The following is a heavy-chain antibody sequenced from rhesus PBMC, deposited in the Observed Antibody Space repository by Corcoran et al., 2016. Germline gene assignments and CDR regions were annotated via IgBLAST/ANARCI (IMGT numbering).Heavy chain of an antibody. J-gene: IGHJ6*01. CDR2: IYGNIAPS. D-gene: IGHD3-16*01. Sequence: QVQLQESGPGLVKPSETLSLTCAVSGGSIRDNYYWNWIRQPPGKGLEWMGNIYGNIAPSYYNPSLKSRVTISKDTSKNQFVLKLSSVTAADTAVYYCAAHYSGSYCALDSWGQGVVVTVSS. CDR1: GGSIRDNYY. CDR3: AAHYSGSYCALDS. V-gene: IGHV4S9*01.